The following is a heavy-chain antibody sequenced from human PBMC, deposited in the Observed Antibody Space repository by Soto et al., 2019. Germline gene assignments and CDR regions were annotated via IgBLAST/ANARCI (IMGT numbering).Heavy chain of an antibody. Sequence: GGSLRLSCAASGFTFSSYGMHWVRQAPGKGLEGVAFIWHDGGNKFYAESVKGRFTISRDNSKNTLYLQMTSLSAEDTAMYYCARDGDVNTGFGKDYWGQGTLVTVSS. CDR1: GFTFSSYG. D-gene: IGHD3-16*01. CDR3: ARDGDVNTGFGKDY. J-gene: IGHJ4*02. V-gene: IGHV3-33*01. CDR2: IWHDGGNK.